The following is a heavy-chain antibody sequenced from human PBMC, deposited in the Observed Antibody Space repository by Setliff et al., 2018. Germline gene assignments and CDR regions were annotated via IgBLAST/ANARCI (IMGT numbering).Heavy chain of an antibody. CDR3: ARVPRIIIMVGVISHYYYMDV. CDR2: INWNGVSI. D-gene: IGHD3-3*02. Sequence: GGSLRLSCAASGFTFDDFGMSWVRQAPGKGLEWVSSINWNGVSIGYADSVKGRFTISRDNAKNSLYLQMNSLRAEDTALYYCARVPRIIIMVGVISHYYYMDVWGKGTTVTVSS. V-gene: IGHV3-20*04. CDR1: GFTFDDFG. J-gene: IGHJ6*03.